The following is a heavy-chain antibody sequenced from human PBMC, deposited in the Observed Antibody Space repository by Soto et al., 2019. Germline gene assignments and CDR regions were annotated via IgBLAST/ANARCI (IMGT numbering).Heavy chain of an antibody. J-gene: IGHJ4*02. Sequence: QVQLVQSGAEVKKPGSSVKVSCKASGGTFSSYAISWVRQAPGQGLEWMGGIIPIFGTAHYAQKFQGRVTIAADESTSPAYMELSSLRAEDTTVYYCARTRYYYDSSGYYVYGYFDYWGQGTLVTVSS. CDR3: ARTRYYYDSSGYYVYGYFDY. D-gene: IGHD3-22*01. CDR2: IIPIFGTA. CDR1: GGTFSSYA. V-gene: IGHV1-69*01.